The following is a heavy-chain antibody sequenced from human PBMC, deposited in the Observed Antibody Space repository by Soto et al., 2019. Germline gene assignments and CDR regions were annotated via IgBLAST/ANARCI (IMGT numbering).Heavy chain of an antibody. CDR1: GYXFTSYW. J-gene: IGHJ6*02. D-gene: IGHD6-13*01. Sequence: GESLKXSCKGSGYXFTSYWIGWVRQMPGKGLEWMGIIYPGDSDTRYSPSFQGQVTISADKSISTAYLQWSSLKASDTAMYYCARTSAAGKYYYGMDVWGQGTTVTVSS. CDR2: IYPGDSDT. CDR3: ARTSAAGKYYYGMDV. V-gene: IGHV5-51*01.